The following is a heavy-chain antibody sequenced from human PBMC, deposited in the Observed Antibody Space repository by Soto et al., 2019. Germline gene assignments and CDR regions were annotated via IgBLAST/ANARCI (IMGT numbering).Heavy chain of an antibody. CDR2: ISYDGSNK. CDR1: GFTFSSYG. D-gene: IGHD1-1*01. V-gene: IGHV3-30*18. J-gene: IGHJ4*02. Sequence: PGGSLRLSCAASGFTFSSYGMHWVRQAPGKGLEWVAVISYDGSNKYYADSVKGRFAISRDNSKNTLYLQMNSLRAEDTAVYYCAKDLYTGSRYYFDYWGQGTLVTVSS. CDR3: AKDLYTGSRYYFDY.